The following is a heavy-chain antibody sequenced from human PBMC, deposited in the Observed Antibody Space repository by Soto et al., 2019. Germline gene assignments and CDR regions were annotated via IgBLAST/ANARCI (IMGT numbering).Heavy chain of an antibody. CDR3: ATEPYYYDRSGPLDY. D-gene: IGHD3-22*01. V-gene: IGHV3-49*04. J-gene: IGHJ4*02. CDR2: ISSKLYGGTT. CDR1: GFSFGDYG. Sequence: AGGSLRLSCRGTGFSFGDYGVSWVRQAPGKGLEWVGFISSKLYGGTTDFAASVKGRFSISRDDSEGIAWLQMNSLRGEDTAIYYCATEPYYYDRSGPLDYWGQGTRVTVSS.